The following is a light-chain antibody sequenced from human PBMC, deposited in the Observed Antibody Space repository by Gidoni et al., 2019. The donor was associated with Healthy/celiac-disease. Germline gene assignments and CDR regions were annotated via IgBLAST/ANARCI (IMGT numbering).Light chain of an antibody. J-gene: IGLJ2*01. CDR2: EVS. CDR3: SLYTSSSTFV. V-gene: IGLV2-18*01. Sequence: QSALTQPPSLSGSPGQSVTISCTGTSSDVGSYNRVSWYQQPPGTAPKPMIYEVSNRPSGVPDRFSGSKSGNTASLTISGLQAEDEADYYCSLYTSSSTFVFGGGTKLTVL. CDR1: SSDVGSYNR.